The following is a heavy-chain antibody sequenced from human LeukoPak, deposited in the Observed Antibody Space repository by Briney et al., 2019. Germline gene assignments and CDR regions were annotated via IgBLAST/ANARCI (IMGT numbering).Heavy chain of an antibody. CDR3: AKDSGGTYFYYYYYMDV. CDR2: ISAGGATI. CDR1: GFSFSTYA. J-gene: IGHJ6*03. Sequence: PGGSLRLSCAASGFSFSTYAMSWVRQDPGKGLEWVSAISAGGATIYYADTVKGRFTVSRDNSKNTLYLHMNGLRADDTAVYYCAKDSGGTYFYYYYYMDVWGQGTTVTVSS. V-gene: IGHV3-23*01. D-gene: IGHD1-26*01.